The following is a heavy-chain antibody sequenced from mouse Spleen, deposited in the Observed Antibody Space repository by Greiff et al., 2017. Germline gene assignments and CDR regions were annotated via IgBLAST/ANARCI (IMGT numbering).Heavy chain of an antibody. V-gene: IGHV1-69*01. J-gene: IGHJ4*01. CDR2: IDPSGSYT. CDR3: ERSPVYGYDAMDD. Sequence: QVQLQQPGAELVMPGASVKLSCKASGYTFTSYWMHWVKQRPGQGLEWIGEIDPSGSYTNYNQKFKGKATLTVDKSSSTAYMQLSSLTSEDSAVYYGERSPVYGYDAMDDWGEGTSVTVSS. CDR1: GYTFTSYW. D-gene: IGHD1-1*02.